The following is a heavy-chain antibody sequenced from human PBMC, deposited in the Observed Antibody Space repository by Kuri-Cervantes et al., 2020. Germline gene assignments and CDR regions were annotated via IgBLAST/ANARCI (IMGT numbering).Heavy chain of an antibody. CDR2: ISPSSSTT. Sequence: GESLKISCAASGFTFRSYTMNWVRQAPGKGLEWVASISPSSSTTYYADSVRGRFTISRDNSKNTLFLQMNSLRAEDTTVYYCARDGYIVSYFYDNSGYYLDYWGQGTLVTVSS. CDR3: ARDGYIVSYFYDNSGYYLDY. CDR1: GFTFRSYT. D-gene: IGHD3-22*01. V-gene: IGHV3-48*01. J-gene: IGHJ4*02.